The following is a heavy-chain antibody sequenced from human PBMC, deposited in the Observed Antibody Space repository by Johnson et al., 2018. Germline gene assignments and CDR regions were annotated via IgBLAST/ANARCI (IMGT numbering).Heavy chain of an antibody. CDR1: GFTFNTYT. J-gene: IGHJ6*03. D-gene: IGHD1-26*01. Sequence: QVQLVESGGGVVQPGRSLRLSCAASGFTFNTYTIHWVRQAPGKGLEWVAVISPDGSNKYLADSVKGRFTISRDNSQNTLSLQMNSLRPEETAVYFWARDGAPSGYDMDVWGKGTTVTVSS. CDR3: ARDGAPSGYDMDV. V-gene: IGHV3-30-3*01. CDR2: ISPDGSNK.